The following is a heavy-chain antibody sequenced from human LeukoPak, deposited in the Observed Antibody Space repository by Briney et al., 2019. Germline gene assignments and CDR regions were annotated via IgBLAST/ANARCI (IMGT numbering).Heavy chain of an antibody. D-gene: IGHD1-14*01. Sequence: SETLSLTCAVYGGSFSGYYWCWIRQPPGKGLEWIGEINHSGSTNYNPSLKSRVTISVDTSKNQFSLKLSSVTAADTAVYYCARTGRGYYYYYMDVWGKGTTVTVSS. CDR1: GGSFSGYY. V-gene: IGHV4-34*01. CDR3: ARTGRGYYYYYMDV. J-gene: IGHJ6*03. CDR2: INHSGST.